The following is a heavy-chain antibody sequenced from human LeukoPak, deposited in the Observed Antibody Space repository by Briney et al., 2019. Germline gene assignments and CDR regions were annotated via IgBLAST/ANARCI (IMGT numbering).Heavy chain of an antibody. J-gene: IGHJ3*02. CDR3: AKVAGRDGLDDAFDI. D-gene: IGHD1-14*01. V-gene: IGHV3-30*18. Sequence: GGSLRLSCAASGFTFSSYGMHWVRQAPGKGLEWVAVISYDGSNKYYADSVKGRFTISRDNSKNTLYLQMNSLRAEDTAVYYCAKVAGRDGLDDAFDIWGQGTMVTVSS. CDR1: GFTFSSYG. CDR2: ISYDGSNK.